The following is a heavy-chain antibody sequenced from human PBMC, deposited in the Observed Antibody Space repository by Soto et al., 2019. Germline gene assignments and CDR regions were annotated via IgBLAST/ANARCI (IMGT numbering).Heavy chain of an antibody. CDR3: HGYGY. CDR1: GFTVSSSNY. CDR2: IYTGGTT. V-gene: IGHV3-53*01. J-gene: IGHJ4*02. D-gene: IGHD5-12*01. Sequence: EVQLVESGGGLIQPGGSLRLSCVVSGFTVSSSNYMSWVRQAPGKGLEWVSVIYTGGTTYYADSVKGRFTISRDDSKNTLYLQMNSLRAEDTAVYYCHGYGYWGQGTLVTVSS.